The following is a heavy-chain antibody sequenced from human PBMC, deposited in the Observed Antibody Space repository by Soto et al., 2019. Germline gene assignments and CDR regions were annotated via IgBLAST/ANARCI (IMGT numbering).Heavy chain of an antibody. D-gene: IGHD3-22*01. CDR1: GYTFTGYY. CDR3: ARPDYYDSSGYRGFDP. V-gene: IGHV1-2*02. Sequence: GASVKVSCKASGYTFTGYYMHWVRQAPGQGLEWMGWINPNSGGTNYAQKFQGRVTMTRDTSISTAYMGLSRLRSDDTAVYYCARPDYYDSSGYRGFDPWGQGTLVTVSS. CDR2: INPNSGGT. J-gene: IGHJ5*02.